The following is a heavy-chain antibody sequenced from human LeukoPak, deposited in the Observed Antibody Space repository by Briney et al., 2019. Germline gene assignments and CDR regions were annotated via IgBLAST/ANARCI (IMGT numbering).Heavy chain of an antibody. D-gene: IGHD2-2*02. CDR2: ISYDGSNK. J-gene: IGHJ4*02. V-gene: IGHV3-30*04. CDR3: ARSLPCARGGTSCYRRPFDY. CDR1: GFTFSSYA. Sequence: PGRSLRPSCAASGFTFSSYAMHWVRQAPGKGLEWVAVISYDGSNKYYADSVKGRFTISRDNSKNTLYLQMNSLRAEDTAVYYCARSLPCARGGTSCYRRPFDYWGQGTLVTVSS.